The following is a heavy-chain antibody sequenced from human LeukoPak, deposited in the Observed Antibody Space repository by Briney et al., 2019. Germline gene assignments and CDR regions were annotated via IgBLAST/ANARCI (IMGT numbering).Heavy chain of an antibody. V-gene: IGHV4-39*01. CDR2: IYYSGST. J-gene: IGHJ5*02. CDR1: GGSISSGSYY. D-gene: IGHD3-3*01. CDR3: SREIFGVVKGWFDP. Sequence: SETLSLTCTVSGGSISSGSYYWGWIRQPPGKGPEWIGSIYYSGSTYYNPSLKSRVTISVDTSKNQFSLKLSSVTAADTAVYYCSREIFGVVKGWFDPWGQGTLVTASS.